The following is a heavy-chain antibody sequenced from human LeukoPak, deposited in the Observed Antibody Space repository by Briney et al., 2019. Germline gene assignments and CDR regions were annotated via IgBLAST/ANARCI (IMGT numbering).Heavy chain of an antibody. CDR1: GYNINKGYY. Sequence: SETLSLTCSVSGYNINKGYYWGWVRQPLGKGLEWIGAIYHSGTTYYNPSLKNRLTFSVDTSNNQFSVRLRSATAADTAIYYCGRYKSTLGPFDFWGQGTLVTVSS. J-gene: IGHJ4*02. CDR3: GRYKSTLGPFDF. V-gene: IGHV4-38-2*02. CDR2: IYHSGTT. D-gene: IGHD2/OR15-2a*01.